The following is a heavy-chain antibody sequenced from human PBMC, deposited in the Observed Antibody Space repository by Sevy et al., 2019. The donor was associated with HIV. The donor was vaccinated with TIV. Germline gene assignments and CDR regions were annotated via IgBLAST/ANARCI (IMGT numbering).Heavy chain of an antibody. V-gene: IGHV3-9*01. D-gene: IGHD3-22*01. CDR3: AKDRLLRPSPHSDF. CDR1: GFTFDDYA. CDR2: ISWNSGIV. J-gene: IGHJ4*02. Sequence: GGSLRLSCAASGFTFDDYAMHWVRQAPGKGLEWVSGISWNSGIVKYGGSVKGRFTVSRDNAKNSLYLQMNSLRPEDTAFYYCAKDRLLRPSPHSDFWGQGTLVTVSS.